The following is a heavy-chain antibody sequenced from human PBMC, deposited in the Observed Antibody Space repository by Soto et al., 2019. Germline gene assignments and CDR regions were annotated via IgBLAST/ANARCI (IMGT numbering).Heavy chain of an antibody. CDR1: GGSISSTNYF. D-gene: IGHD6-13*01. J-gene: IGHJ4*02. CDR3: AEAAGYSSTWYFDY. CDR2: IHYSGST. Sequence: SETLSLTCTVSGGSISSTNYFWGWIRQPPGKGLEWIGSIHYSGSTYYNPSLKSRVTVSVDTSKNQFSLKLTSVTAADTAVYYCAEAAGYSSTWYFDYWGQGTLVT. V-gene: IGHV4-39*01.